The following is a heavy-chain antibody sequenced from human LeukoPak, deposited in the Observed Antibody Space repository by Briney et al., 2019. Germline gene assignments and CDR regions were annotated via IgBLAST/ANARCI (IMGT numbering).Heavy chain of an antibody. D-gene: IGHD3-3*01. V-gene: IGHV1-46*01. Sequence: ASAMIFCKASGCTSTSYYMHWVGQAPGQGLEWMGIINPSGGSTSYAQKFQGRVTMTREVTTSTGYMELRNLRSDDDAAFDCARGPHRRAYDRDNWCDPGAQGTRVTVSS. J-gene: IGHJ5*02. CDR2: INPSGGST. CDR1: GCTSTSYY. CDR3: ARGPHRRAYDRDNWCDP.